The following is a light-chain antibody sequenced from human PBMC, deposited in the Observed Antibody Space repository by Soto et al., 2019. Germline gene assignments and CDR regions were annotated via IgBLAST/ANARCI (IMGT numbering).Light chain of an antibody. CDR2: DAS. V-gene: IGKV1-5*01. CDR1: QSISSW. CDR3: QQYNSYPWT. J-gene: IGKJ1*01. Sequence: DIQMTGSPSTLSASVGDRVSITCRASQSISSWLAWYQQKPGKAPKLLIYDASSLESGVPSRFSGSGSGTEFTLTISSLQPDDFATYYCQQYNSYPWTFGQGTKVDI.